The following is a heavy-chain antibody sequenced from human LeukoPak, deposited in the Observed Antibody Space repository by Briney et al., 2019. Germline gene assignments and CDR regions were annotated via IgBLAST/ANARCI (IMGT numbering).Heavy chain of an antibody. J-gene: IGHJ4*02. D-gene: IGHD4-23*01. CDR2: ISYDGSNK. V-gene: IGHV3-30*03. CDR3: AREIPDYGGNSDRGAVDY. CDR1: GFTFSSYG. Sequence: PGGSLRLSCAASGFTFSSYGMHWVRQAPGKGLEWVAVISYDGSNKYYADSVKGRFTISRDDAKKSMYLQMNSLRAEDTAVYHCAREIPDYGGNSDRGAVDYWGQGTLVTVSS.